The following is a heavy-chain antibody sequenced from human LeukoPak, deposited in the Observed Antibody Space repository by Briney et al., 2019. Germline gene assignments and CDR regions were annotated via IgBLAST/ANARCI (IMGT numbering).Heavy chain of an antibody. CDR2: IYYTGT. Sequence: PSETLSLTCTVSGGSVTDYWSWIRQSPGKGLEWIGYIYYTGTSYNPSLKSRVTISADTSKNQFSLKLISVTAADTAVYYCASRKLGNDYWGQGTLVTVSS. V-gene: IGHV4-59*02. J-gene: IGHJ4*02. CDR3: ASRKLGNDY. CDR1: GGSVTDY. D-gene: IGHD7-27*01.